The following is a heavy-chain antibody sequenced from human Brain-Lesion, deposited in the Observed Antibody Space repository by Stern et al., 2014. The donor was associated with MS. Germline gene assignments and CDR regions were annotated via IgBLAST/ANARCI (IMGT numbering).Heavy chain of an antibody. V-gene: IGHV4-61*02. D-gene: IGHD2-2*01. CDR3: ARGRVVPGFQYYATDV. J-gene: IGHJ6*02. CDR2: IFNSGSN. CDR1: GGSISSDY. Sequence: QMQLVQSGPGLVKPSQTLSLSCTVSGGSISSDYWSWIRQPAGKGLEWIGRIFNSGSNSYNPSPQSRGTISIDTPKTQFSLRLNPMTAADTAVYYCARGRVVPGFQYYATDVWGQGTTVIVSS.